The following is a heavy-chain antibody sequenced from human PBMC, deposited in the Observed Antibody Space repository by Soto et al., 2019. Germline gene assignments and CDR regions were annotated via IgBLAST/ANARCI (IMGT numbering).Heavy chain of an antibody. CDR3: ARLRGNSWLDS. CDR1: GDSVSTNSAT. V-gene: IGHV6-1*01. CDR2: TYYRSKWFN. Sequence: QVQLQQSGPGLVKPSQTLSLTCAISGDSVSTNSATWDWIRQSPSRGLEWLGRTYYRSKWFNDSALSVKGRXXXNXXTSNTQSSLQLNSVPPDDTAVYYCARLRGNSWLDSWGQGTLVTVSS. J-gene: IGHJ5*01.